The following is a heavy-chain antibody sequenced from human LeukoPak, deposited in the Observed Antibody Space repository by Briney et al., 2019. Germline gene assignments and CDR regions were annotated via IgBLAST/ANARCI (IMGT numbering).Heavy chain of an antibody. Sequence: PGRSLRLSCAASGFTFSSYGMHWVRQAPGKGLEWVAVIWYDGSNKYYADSVKGRFTISRDNGNNTLYLQMNSLRAEDTAVYHCARTIGSKNAFDIWGQGTMVTVSS. CDR1: GFTFSSYG. CDR3: ARTIGSKNAFDI. V-gene: IGHV3-33*01. CDR2: IWYDGSNK. J-gene: IGHJ3*02. D-gene: IGHD3-9*01.